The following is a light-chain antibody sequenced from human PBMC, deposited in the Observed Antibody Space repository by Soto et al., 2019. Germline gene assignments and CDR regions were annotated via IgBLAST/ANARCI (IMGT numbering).Light chain of an antibody. CDR3: QKYNSAPPT. Sequence: DIQMTQSPSSLSASVGDRVTITCRASQGISTYLAWYQQKPGKVPKLLIYAASTLQSGVPSRFSGSGSGTDFTLTISSLQPEDVATYYCQKYNSAPPTCGQGTKLDIK. V-gene: IGKV1-27*01. J-gene: IGKJ2*01. CDR2: AAS. CDR1: QGISTY.